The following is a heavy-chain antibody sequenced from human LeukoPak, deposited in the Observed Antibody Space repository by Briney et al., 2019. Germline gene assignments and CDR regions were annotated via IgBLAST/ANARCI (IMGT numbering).Heavy chain of an antibody. J-gene: IGHJ5*02. D-gene: IGHD2-2*01. Sequence: SVKVSCKASGGTFSSYAISWVRQAPGQGLEWMGGIIPIFGTANYAQKFQGRVTITTDESTSTAYMELSSLRSEDMAVYYCARVNRPYYCSSTSCYLGWFDPWGQGTLVTVSS. CDR1: GGTFSSYA. CDR3: ARVNRPYYCSSTSCYLGWFDP. CDR2: IIPIFGTA. V-gene: IGHV1-69*05.